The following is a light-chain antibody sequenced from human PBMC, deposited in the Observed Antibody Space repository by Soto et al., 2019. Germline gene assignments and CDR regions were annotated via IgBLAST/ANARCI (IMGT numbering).Light chain of an antibody. J-gene: IGLJ1*01. CDR3: SSYTPSAPYV. Sequence: QSVLTQPASVSGSPGQTITISCTGTSSDVGAYNFVSWYQHHPGRAPKLIIYEVTIRPSGVSNRFSGSKSGNTASLTISGLQAEYEADYYCSSYTPSAPYVFGSGTKVTVL. CDR2: EVT. CDR1: SSDVGAYNF. V-gene: IGLV2-14*01.